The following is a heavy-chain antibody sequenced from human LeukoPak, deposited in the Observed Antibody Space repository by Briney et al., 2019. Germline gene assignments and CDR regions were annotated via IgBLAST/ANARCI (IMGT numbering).Heavy chain of an antibody. J-gene: IGHJ4*02. CDR2: ISSNGDNT. CDR1: GYTFTSYG. Sequence: GASVNVSCKATGYTFTSYGISWVRQAPGQGLEWMGWISSNGDNTNYAQKLQGRVTMTTDTSTSTAYMELRSLRSDDTAVYYCARDWGSIKVITDYGAQETLVTVSS. D-gene: IGHD3-16*01. V-gene: IGHV1-18*01. CDR3: ARDWGSIKVITDY.